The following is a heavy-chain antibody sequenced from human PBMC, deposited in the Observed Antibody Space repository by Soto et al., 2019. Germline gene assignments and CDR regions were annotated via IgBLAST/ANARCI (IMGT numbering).Heavy chain of an antibody. Sequence: SQTLSLTCAIFGDSVSSKSVAWNWIRQSPSRGLEWLGRTYYRSKWYDDYAVSVKSRIIINPDTSKNQFSLQLNSVTPEDTAVYYCARGGFNKCYDSSGYCYYYYGMDVWGQGTTVTVSS. J-gene: IGHJ6*02. D-gene: IGHD3-22*01. CDR1: GDSVSSKSVA. CDR2: TYYRSKWYD. CDR3: ARGGFNKCYDSSGYCYYYYGMDV. V-gene: IGHV6-1*01.